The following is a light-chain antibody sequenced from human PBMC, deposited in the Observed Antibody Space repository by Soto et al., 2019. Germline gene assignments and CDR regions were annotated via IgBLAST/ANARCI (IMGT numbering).Light chain of an antibody. CDR2: KAS. V-gene: IGKV1-5*03. J-gene: IGKJ2*01. Sequence: DIQMTQSPSTLSASVGDRVTITCRASQSISSWLAWYQQKPGKAPKLLISKASSLESGVPSRFSGSGSGTEFTLTISSLQPDDFATYYCQQYNIYSLTFGQGTKLEIK. CDR3: QQYNIYSLT. CDR1: QSISSW.